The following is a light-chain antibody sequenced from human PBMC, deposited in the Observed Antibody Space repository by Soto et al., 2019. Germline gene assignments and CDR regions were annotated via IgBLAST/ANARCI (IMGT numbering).Light chain of an antibody. CDR1: EDINGW. J-gene: IGKJ4*01. V-gene: IGKV1D-16*01. Sequence: DVQMTQSPSSLSASVGDRVTITCRASEDINGWLAWYQQKPGTAPKSLIYAASILQTGVPSRFSGSGSGTDFTLTISSLQPEDSATYYGQQYNIYPLTFGGGTKVEIK. CDR2: AAS. CDR3: QQYNIYPLT.